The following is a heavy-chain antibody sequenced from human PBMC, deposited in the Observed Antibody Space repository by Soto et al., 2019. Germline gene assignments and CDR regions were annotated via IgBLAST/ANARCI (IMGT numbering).Heavy chain of an antibody. CDR3: ARMSNWFDS. V-gene: IGHV4-31*03. CDR2: ISYSGST. J-gene: IGHJ5*01. Sequence: SETLSLTCTVSRGSISSGNYFWSWIRQYPGKGLEWIGYISYSGSTSYNPSLKGRVTISKDTSKNQFSLNLSSVTAADTAVYYCARMSNWFDSWGQGTLVTVSS. CDR1: RGSISSGNYF.